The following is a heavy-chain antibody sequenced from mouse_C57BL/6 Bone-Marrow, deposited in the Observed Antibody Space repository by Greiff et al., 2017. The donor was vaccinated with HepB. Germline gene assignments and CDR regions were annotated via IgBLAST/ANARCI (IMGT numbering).Heavy chain of an antibody. CDR1: GYTFTSYW. D-gene: IGHD3-2*02. CDR3: ARYRSSGYDYFDY. CDR2: IDPSDSYT. J-gene: IGHJ2*01. Sequence: VKLMESGAELVMPGASVKLSCKASGYTFTSYWMHWVKQRPGQGLEWIGEIDPSDSYTNYNQKFKGKSTLTVDKSSSTVYMQLSSLTSEDSAVYYCARYRSSGYDYFDYWGQGTTLTVSS. V-gene: IGHV1-69*01.